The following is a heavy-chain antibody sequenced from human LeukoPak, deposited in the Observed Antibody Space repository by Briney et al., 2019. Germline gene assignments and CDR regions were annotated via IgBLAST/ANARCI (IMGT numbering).Heavy chain of an antibody. CDR3: AKSPTMVRGVINTKYIDY. CDR2: ISGSGGST. CDR1: GFTFSSYA. J-gene: IGHJ4*02. D-gene: IGHD3-10*01. V-gene: IGHV3-23*01. Sequence: PGGSLRLSCAASGFTFSSYAMSWVREAPGKGLEGVSAISGSGGSTYYADSGKGRFTISRDNSKNTLYLQMNSLRAEDTAVYYCAKSPTMVRGVINTKYIDYWGQGTLVTVSS.